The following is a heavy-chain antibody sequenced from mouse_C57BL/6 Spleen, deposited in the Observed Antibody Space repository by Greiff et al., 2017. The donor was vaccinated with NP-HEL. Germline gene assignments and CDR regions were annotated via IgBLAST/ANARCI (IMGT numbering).Heavy chain of an antibody. V-gene: IGHV5-12*01. J-gene: IGHJ4*01. CDR3: ARPSYDYDEGYYYAMDY. CDR2: ISNGGGST. Sequence: EVKLVESGGGLVQPGGSLKLSCAASGFTFSDYYMYWVRQTPEKRLEGVAYISNGGGSTYYPDTVQGRFTISRDNAKNTLYLQMSRLKSEDTAMYYCARPSYDYDEGYYYAMDYWGQGTSVTVSS. CDR1: GFTFSDYY. D-gene: IGHD2-4*01.